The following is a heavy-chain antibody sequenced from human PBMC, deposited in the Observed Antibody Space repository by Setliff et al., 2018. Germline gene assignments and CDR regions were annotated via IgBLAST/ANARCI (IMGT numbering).Heavy chain of an antibody. CDR2: VDPGDGKT. CDR1: GYTFIDYY. D-gene: IGHD2-2*01. CDR3: ATDLCDASSCFGAFGY. Sequence: ASVKVSCKVSGYTFIDYYMHWLKQTPGKGLEWVGLVDPGDGKTVYAEKFQGRVTITADTSTDTTYIELSSLRSVDTALYFCATDLCDASSCFGAFGYWGQGTLVTVSS. J-gene: IGHJ4*02. V-gene: IGHV1-69-2*01.